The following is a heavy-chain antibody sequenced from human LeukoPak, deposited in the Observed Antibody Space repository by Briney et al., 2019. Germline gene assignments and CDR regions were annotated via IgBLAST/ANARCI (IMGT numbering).Heavy chain of an antibody. CDR2: ISGSGGST. D-gene: IGHD6-19*01. J-gene: IGHJ4*02. V-gene: IGHV3-23*01. CDR3: AKMVHTEQWLVPFDY. CDR1: GFTFSNFA. Sequence: PGGSLRLSCAASGFTFSNFAMNWVRQAPGKGLEWVSTISGSGGSTYYADSVKGRFTISRDNSKNTLYPQMNSLRAEDTAVYYCAKMVHTEQWLVPFDYWGQGTLVTVSS.